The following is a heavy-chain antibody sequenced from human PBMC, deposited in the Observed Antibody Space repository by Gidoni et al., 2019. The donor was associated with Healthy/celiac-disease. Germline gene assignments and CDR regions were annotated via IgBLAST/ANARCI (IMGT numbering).Heavy chain of an antibody. CDR3: AKDLNYDLWSGDYFDY. J-gene: IGHJ4*02. V-gene: IGHV3-23*01. Sequence: VQLLVYGGGSVQPVGSLRLSCAASGFTFSSYAMSWVRQAPGKGLEWVSAISGSVVSTYYADSVKGRFTISRDNSKNTLYLQMNSLRAEDTAVYYCAKDLNYDLWSGDYFDYWGQGTLVTVSS. CDR1: GFTFSSYA. D-gene: IGHD3-3*01. CDR2: ISGSVVST.